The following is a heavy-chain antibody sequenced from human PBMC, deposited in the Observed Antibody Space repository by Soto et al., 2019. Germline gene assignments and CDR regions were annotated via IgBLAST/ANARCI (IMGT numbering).Heavy chain of an antibody. CDR2: INHVGGT. CDR1: GGFLSESY. CDR3: VRIRYQLPSSVLWLDP. D-gene: IGHD3-16*01. Sequence: PSETLSLTCAVYGGFLSESYWTWIRQPPGKGLEWIWEINHVGGTNYNPSLKSRVTMSVDTSQNQFSLRLISVTAEDTAMYFCVRIRYQLPSSVLWLDPWGQGTPVTVSS. V-gene: IGHV4-34*01. J-gene: IGHJ5*02.